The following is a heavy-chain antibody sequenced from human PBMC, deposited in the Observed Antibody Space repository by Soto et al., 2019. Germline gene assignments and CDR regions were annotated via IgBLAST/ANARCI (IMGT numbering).Heavy chain of an antibody. CDR3: ARGAYCSGGSCYLSKQGHYYGMDV. CDR1: GGSFSGYY. Sequence: SETLSLTCAVYGGSFSGYYWSWIRQPPGKGLEWIGEINHSGSTNYNPSLKSRVTISVDTSKNQFSLKLSSVTAADTAVYYCARGAYCSGGSCYLSKQGHYYGMDVWGQGTTVTVSS. V-gene: IGHV4-34*01. CDR2: INHSGST. D-gene: IGHD2-15*01. J-gene: IGHJ6*02.